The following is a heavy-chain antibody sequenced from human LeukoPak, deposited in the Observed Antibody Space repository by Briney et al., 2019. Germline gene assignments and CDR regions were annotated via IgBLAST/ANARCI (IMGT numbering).Heavy chain of an antibody. V-gene: IGHV1-8*01. J-gene: IGHJ6*02. D-gene: IGHD3-10*01. CDR2: MNPNSGNT. CDR3: ARALRLNYYGSGSYYWEDYYYYYGMDV. CDR1: GYTFTSYD. Sequence: ASVKVSCKASGYTFTSYDINWVRQATGQGLEWMGWMNPNSGNTGYAQKFQGRVTMTRNTSISTAYMELSSPRSEDTAVYYCARALRLNYYGSGSYYWEDYYYYYGMDVWGQGTTVTVSS.